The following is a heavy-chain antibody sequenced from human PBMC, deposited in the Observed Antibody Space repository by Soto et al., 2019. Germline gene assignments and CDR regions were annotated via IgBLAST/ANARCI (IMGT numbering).Heavy chain of an antibody. D-gene: IGHD2-21*02. J-gene: IGHJ3*01. Sequence: SGPTLVNPTQTLTLTCTFSGFPLSTSGMCVSWVRQPPGKALEWLARIDWDDDEYYSTSLKTRLTISKDTSKNQVVLTMTDMDPVDTATYYCARMGIRGGDCYGDLVDVWG. V-gene: IGHV2-70*11. CDR2: IDWDDDE. CDR3: ARMGIRGGDCYGDLVDV. CDR1: GFPLSTSGMC.